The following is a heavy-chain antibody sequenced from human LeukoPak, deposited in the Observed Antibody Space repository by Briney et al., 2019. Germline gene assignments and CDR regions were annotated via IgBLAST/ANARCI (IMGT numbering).Heavy chain of an antibody. D-gene: IGHD1-20*01. CDR2: IYTSGST. V-gene: IGHV4-4*09. CDR3: ARQARGITGTLGFDP. CDR1: GGSISSYY. J-gene: IGHJ5*02. Sequence: SETLSLTCTVSGGSISSYYWSWIRKPPGKGLEWIGYIYTSGSTNYNPSLKSRVTISVDTSKNQFSLKLSSVTAADTAVYYCARQARGITGTLGFDPWGQGTLVTVSS.